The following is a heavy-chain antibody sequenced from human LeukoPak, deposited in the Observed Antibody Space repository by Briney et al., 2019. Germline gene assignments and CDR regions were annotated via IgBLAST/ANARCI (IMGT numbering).Heavy chain of an antibody. CDR2: INQSGST. CDR1: GGSFSGYY. J-gene: IGHJ4*02. V-gene: IGHV4-34*01. Sequence: SETLSLTCAVYGGSFSGYYWSWIRQPPGKGLEWIGEINQSGSTNYNPSLKSRVTISVDTSKNQFSLKLSSVTAADTAVYYCARGFRLDYYDSSGYYYDYWGQGTLVTVSS. CDR3: ARGFRLDYYDSSGYYYDY. D-gene: IGHD3-22*01.